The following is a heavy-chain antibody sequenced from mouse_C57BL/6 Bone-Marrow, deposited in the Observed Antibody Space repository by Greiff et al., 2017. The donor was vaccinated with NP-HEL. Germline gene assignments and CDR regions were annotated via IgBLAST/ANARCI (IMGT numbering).Heavy chain of an antibody. Sequence: EVMLVESEGGLVQPGSSMKLSCTASGFTFSDYYMAWVRQVPEKGLEWVANINYDGSSTYYLDSLKSRFIISRDNAKNILYLQMSSLKSEDTATYYCARDQGIYYGNYHWYFDVWGTGTTVTVSS. CDR3: ARDQGIYYGNYHWYFDV. J-gene: IGHJ1*03. CDR2: INYDGSST. D-gene: IGHD2-1*01. CDR1: GFTFSDYY. V-gene: IGHV5-16*01.